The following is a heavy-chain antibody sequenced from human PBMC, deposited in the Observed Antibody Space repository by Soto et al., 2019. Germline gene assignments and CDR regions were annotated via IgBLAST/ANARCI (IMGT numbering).Heavy chain of an antibody. J-gene: IGHJ6*02. CDR3: ARAFRPSYYYYGMDV. Sequence: ASVKVSCKASGDTFTSYGISWVRQAPGQGLEWMGWISAYNGNTNYAQKLQGRVTMTTDTSTSTAYMELRSLRSDDTAVYYCARAFRPSYYYYGMDVWGQGTTVTVSS. V-gene: IGHV1-18*04. CDR1: GDTFTSYG. CDR2: ISAYNGNT.